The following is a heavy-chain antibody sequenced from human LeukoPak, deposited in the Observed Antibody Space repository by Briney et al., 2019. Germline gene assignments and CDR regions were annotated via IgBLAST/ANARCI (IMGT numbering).Heavy chain of an antibody. CDR1: GYTFTSYD. V-gene: IGHV1-8*01. D-gene: IGHD3-10*01. CDR2: MNPNSGNT. CDR3: ARRSRSYGSGNIGGY. Sequence: ASVKVSCTASGYTFTSYDINWVRQATGQGLEWMGWMNPNSGNTGYAQKFQGRVTMTRNTSISTAYMELSSLRSEDTAVYYCARRSRSYGSGNIGGYWGQGTLVTVSS. J-gene: IGHJ4*02.